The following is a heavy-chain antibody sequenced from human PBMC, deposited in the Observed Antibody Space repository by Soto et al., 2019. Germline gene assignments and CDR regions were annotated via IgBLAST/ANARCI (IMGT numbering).Heavy chain of an antibody. CDR1: VFTFSSSA. V-gene: IGHV3-23*01. CDR3: AKGYCSSTRCHFDY. D-gene: IGHD2-2*01. Sequence: GALRLSGAASVFTFSSSAMNWVRQAPGKGLEWVSAISGIGAGTYYAGSVKGRFTISRDNSKNKLYLQMNSLRAEDTAVYYCAKGYCSSTRCHFDYSGQGTLVTVS. CDR2: ISGIGAGT. J-gene: IGHJ4*02.